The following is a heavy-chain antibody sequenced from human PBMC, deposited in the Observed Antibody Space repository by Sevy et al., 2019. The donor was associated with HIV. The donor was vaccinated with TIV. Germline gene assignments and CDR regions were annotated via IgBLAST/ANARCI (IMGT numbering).Heavy chain of an antibody. J-gene: IGHJ4*02. Sequence: SETLSLICTVSGYSFGSIYYWGWIRQPPGKGLEWIGSVYHSGSTYYNPSLKSRVTISVDTSKNRFSLKVTSVTAADTAVYYCARDLGLGIQFDYWGQGTLVTVS. D-gene: IGHD3-9*01. CDR2: VYHSGST. CDR1: GYSFGSIYY. CDR3: ARDLGLGIQFDY. V-gene: IGHV4-38-2*02.